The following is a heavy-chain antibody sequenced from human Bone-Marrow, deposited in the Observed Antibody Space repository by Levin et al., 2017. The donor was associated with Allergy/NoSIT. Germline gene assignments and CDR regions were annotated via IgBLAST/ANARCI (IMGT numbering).Heavy chain of an antibody. D-gene: IGHD5-12*01. J-gene: IGHJ6*02. Sequence: GGSLRLSCAASEFIVSSNYMSWVRQVPGKGLDWVSVIHSRGSAYYADSVKGRFTLSRDNSKNTLYLRMNSLRVEDTAVYYCVARANGMDVWGQGTTVTVSS. CDR1: EFIVSSNY. CDR3: VARANGMDV. CDR2: IHSRGSA. V-gene: IGHV3-66*01.